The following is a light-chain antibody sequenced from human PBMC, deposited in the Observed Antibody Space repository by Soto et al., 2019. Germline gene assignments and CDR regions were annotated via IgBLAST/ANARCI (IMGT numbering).Light chain of an antibody. CDR2: DAS. Sequence: EIVLTQSPGTLSLSAGETATLSCRASQTVRNNYLAWYQQKPGQAPRLLIYDASSRATGIPDRFSGGGSGTDFTLTISRLEPEDFAVYYCQQFSSYPLTFGGGTKVDIK. CDR3: QQFSSYPLT. V-gene: IGKV3-20*01. J-gene: IGKJ4*01. CDR1: QTVRNNY.